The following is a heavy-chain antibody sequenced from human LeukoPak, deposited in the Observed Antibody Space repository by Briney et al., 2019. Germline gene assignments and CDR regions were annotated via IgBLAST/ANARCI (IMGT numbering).Heavy chain of an antibody. V-gene: IGHV1-18*04. CDR3: ARDLYSSSWTTGNWFDP. Sequence: ASVKVSCKASGYSSTNYGISWVRQAPGQGLEWMGWIHIYRGNTNYAQKFQGRVTITADKSTSTAYMELSSLRSEDTAVYYCARDLYSSSWTTGNWFDPWGQGTLVTVSS. J-gene: IGHJ5*02. CDR2: IHIYRGNT. CDR1: GYSSTNYG. D-gene: IGHD6-6*01.